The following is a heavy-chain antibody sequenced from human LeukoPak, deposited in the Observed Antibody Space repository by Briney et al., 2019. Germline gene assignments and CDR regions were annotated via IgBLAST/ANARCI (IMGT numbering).Heavy chain of an antibody. CDR1: GYTFTGYY. CDR3: ALSDIVVVPAAIPSGDY. V-gene: IGHV1-2*02. CDR2: INPNSGGT. J-gene: IGHJ4*02. D-gene: IGHD2-2*02. Sequence: GASVKVSCKASGYTFTGYYMHWVRQAPGQGLEWMGWINPNSGGTNYAQKFQGRVTMTRDTSISTAYMELSRLRSDDTAVYYCALSDIVVVPAAIPSGDYWGQGTLVTVSS.